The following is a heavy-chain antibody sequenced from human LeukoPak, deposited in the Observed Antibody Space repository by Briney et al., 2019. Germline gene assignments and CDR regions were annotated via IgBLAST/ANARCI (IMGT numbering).Heavy chain of an antibody. Sequence: WASVKVSCKASGYTFTSYGISWVRQAPGQGLEWMGWISAYNGNTHYAQKLQGRVTMTTDTSTSTVYMELRSLRSDDTAVYYCARGSPPRRSYDSRGYYSYYFDYWGQGTLVTVSS. V-gene: IGHV1-18*01. J-gene: IGHJ4*02. CDR3: ARGSPPRRSYDSRGYYSYYFDY. D-gene: IGHD3-22*01. CDR2: ISAYNGNT. CDR1: GYTFTSYG.